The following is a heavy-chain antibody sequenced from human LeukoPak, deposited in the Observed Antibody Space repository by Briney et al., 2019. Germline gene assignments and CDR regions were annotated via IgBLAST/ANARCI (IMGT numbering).Heavy chain of an antibody. CDR1: GFTFSDYY. CDR2: ISSSGSTI. J-gene: IGHJ6*03. CDR3: ARDEHVWGSYPGYYYYMDV. V-gene: IGHV3-11*01. D-gene: IGHD3-16*02. Sequence: PGGSLRLSCAASGFTFSDYYMSWIRQAPGKGLEWVSYISSSGSTIYYADSVKGRFTISRDNAKNSLYLQMNSLRAEDTAVYYCARDEHVWGSYPGYYYYMDVWGKGTTVTVSS.